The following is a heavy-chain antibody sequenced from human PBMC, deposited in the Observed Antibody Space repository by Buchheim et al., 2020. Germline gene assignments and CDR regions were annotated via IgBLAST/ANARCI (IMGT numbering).Heavy chain of an antibody. CDR1: GFTFSDYY. V-gene: IGHV3-11*06. D-gene: IGHD6-13*01. J-gene: IGHJ5*02. CDR2: ISSSSSYT. Sequence: QVQLVESGGGLVKPGGPLRLSCAASGFTFSDYYMSWIRQAPGKGLEWVSYISSSSSYTNYADSVKGRFTISRDNAKNSLYLQMNSLRAEDTAVYYCARDKYSSSWYRQDWFDPWGQGTL. CDR3: ARDKYSSSWYRQDWFDP.